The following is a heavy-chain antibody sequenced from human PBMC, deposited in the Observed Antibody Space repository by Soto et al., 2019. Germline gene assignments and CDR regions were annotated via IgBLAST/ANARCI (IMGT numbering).Heavy chain of an antibody. V-gene: IGHV1-46*03. J-gene: IGHJ3*02. Sequence: ASVKVSCKASGYTFTSYYMHWVRQAPGQGLEWMGIINPSGGSTSYAQKFQGRVTMTRDTSTSTVYTELSSLRSEDTAVYYCASIQYPPYAFDIWGQGTMVTVSS. D-gene: IGHD4-4*01. CDR3: ASIQYPPYAFDI. CDR2: INPSGGST. CDR1: GYTFTSYY.